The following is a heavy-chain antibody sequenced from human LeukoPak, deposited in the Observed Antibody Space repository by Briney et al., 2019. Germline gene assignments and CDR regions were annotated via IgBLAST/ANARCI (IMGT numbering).Heavy chain of an antibody. V-gene: IGHV3-30*03. CDR1: GFTFSSYG. J-gene: IGHJ4*02. Sequence: PGRSLRLSCAAPGFTFSSYGMHWARQAPGKGLEWVAVISYDGSNKYYADSVKGRFTISRDNSKNTLYLQMNSLRAEDTAVYYCARDPTAYYDSSGYYLNTIDYWGQGTLVTVCS. CDR2: ISYDGSNK. D-gene: IGHD3-22*01. CDR3: ARDPTAYYDSSGYYLNTIDY.